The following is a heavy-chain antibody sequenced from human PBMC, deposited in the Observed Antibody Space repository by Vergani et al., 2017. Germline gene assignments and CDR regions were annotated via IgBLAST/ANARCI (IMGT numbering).Heavy chain of an antibody. CDR2: IKQDGSEK. Sequence: EVKLLESGGDLVQPGGSLRLSCAASGFTFSSYWMSWVRQAPGKGLEWVANIKQDGSEKYYVDSVKGRFTISRDNAKNSLYLQMNSLRAEDTAVYYCARGEYQLSSSRKVTSYHYGMDVWGQGTTVTVSS. V-gene: IGHV3-7*01. J-gene: IGHJ6*02. CDR1: GFTFSSYW. D-gene: IGHD2-2*01. CDR3: ARGEYQLSSSRKVTSYHYGMDV.